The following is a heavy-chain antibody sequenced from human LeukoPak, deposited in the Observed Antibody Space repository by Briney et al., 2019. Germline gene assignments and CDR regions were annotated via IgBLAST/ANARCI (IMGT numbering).Heavy chain of an antibody. J-gene: IGHJ4*02. CDR2: IYSGGST. Sequence: PGGSLRLSCAASGFTVSSNYMSWVRQAPGKGLEWVSVIYSGGSTYYADSVKGRFTIPRDNSKNTLYLQMNSLRAEDTAVYYCARVHATTVGFHYWGQGTLVTVSS. V-gene: IGHV3-53*01. D-gene: IGHD4-17*01. CDR3: ARVHATTVGFHY. CDR1: GFTVSSNY.